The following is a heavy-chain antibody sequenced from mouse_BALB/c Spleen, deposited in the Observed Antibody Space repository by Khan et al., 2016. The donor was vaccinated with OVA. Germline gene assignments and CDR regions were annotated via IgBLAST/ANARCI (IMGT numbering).Heavy chain of an antibody. Sequence: EVELVESGGGLVKPGGSLKLSCAASGFTFSSYAMSWVRQTPEKRLEWVASISSGGSTYYPDSVKGRFTISSDNAWNILYLQRIRLSSENKAMYYFARPLYYYGSSYVDYWGQGTTLTVSS. CDR3: ARPLYYYGSSYVDY. CDR1: GFTFSSYA. CDR2: ISSGGST. V-gene: IGHV5-6-5*01. D-gene: IGHD1-1*01. J-gene: IGHJ2*01.